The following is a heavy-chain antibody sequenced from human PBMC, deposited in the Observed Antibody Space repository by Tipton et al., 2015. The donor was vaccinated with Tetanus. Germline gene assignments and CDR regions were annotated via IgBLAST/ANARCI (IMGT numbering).Heavy chain of an antibody. CDR3: TRLPRQWLAHGDY. D-gene: IGHD6-19*01. J-gene: IGHJ4*02. V-gene: IGHV4-39*01. CDR2: IYHSGYT. CDR1: GGSINSSYY. Sequence: TLSLTCTVSGGSINSSYYWGWIRQPSGKGLEWIGSIYHSGYTYYKASLKSRLSLSVDTSKSQFSLSLRSVTAADTAVYYCTRLPRQWLAHGDYWGQGALVTVSS.